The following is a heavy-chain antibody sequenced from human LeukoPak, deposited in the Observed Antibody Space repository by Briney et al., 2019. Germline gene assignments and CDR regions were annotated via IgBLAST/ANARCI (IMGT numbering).Heavy chain of an antibody. CDR3: AGGVGFAGSDYSAEDYFDY. J-gene: IGHJ4*02. CDR1: GDSMYYYF. D-gene: IGHD3-22*01. Sequence: SETLSLTCTVSGDSMYYYFWSWIRQPPGKGLEWIGYIYYSGNTYYNPSLKSRVTMSVDTSKNHLSLKLNSMTAADTAVYYCAGGVGFAGSDYSAEDYFDYWGQGTLVTVSS. CDR2: IYYSGNT. V-gene: IGHV4-59*01.